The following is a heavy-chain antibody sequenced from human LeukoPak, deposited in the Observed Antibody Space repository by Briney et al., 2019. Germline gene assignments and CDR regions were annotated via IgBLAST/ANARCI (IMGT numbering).Heavy chain of an antibody. V-gene: IGHV1-2*02. CDR2: INPNSGGT. CDR3: ARGPAGTRYNWLDP. D-gene: IGHD6-19*01. J-gene: IGHJ5*02. CDR1: GYTFTGYY. Sequence: GASVKVSCKASGYTFTGYYMHWVRQAPGQGLEWMGWINPNSGGTNYAQKFQGRVTMTRDTSISTAYMELSRLKSDDTAVYYCARGPAGTRYNWLDPWGQGTLVTVPS.